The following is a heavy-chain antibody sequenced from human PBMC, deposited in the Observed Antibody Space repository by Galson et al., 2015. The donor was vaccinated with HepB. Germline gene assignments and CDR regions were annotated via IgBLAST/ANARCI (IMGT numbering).Heavy chain of an antibody. CDR2: IFGGGST. V-gene: IGHV3-53*01. D-gene: IGHD3-3*01. Sequence: SLRLSCAASGITVSSNHMRWVRQAPGKGLEWVSVIFGGGSTYYADSVQGRFTISRDTSENTVYLQMNSLKPEDTAVYFCARPRGIFGPFGYWGQGTLVTVSS. CDR3: ARPRGIFGPFGY. J-gene: IGHJ4*02. CDR1: GITVSSNH.